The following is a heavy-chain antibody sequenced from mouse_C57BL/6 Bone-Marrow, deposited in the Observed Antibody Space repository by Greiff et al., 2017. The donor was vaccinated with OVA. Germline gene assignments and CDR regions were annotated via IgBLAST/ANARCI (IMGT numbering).Heavy chain of an antibody. J-gene: IGHJ2*01. Sequence: VQLQQPGAELVMPGASVKLSCKASGYTFTSYWMHWVKQRPGQGLEWIGEIDPSDSYTNYNQKFKGKSTLTVDKSSSTAYMQLSSLTSEDSAVYYCAREGGDTVVATHYFDYWGQGTTLTVSS. V-gene: IGHV1-69*01. CDR2: IDPSDSYT. CDR1: GYTFTSYW. CDR3: AREGGDTVVATHYFDY. D-gene: IGHD1-1*01.